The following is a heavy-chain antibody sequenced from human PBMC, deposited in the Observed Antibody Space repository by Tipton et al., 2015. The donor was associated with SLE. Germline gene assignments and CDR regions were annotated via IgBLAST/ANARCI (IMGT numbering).Heavy chain of an antibody. J-gene: IGHJ2*01. CDR1: GYTFTGYY. V-gene: IGHV1-2*02. CDR3: AKGQTLNRRFLEWSPFGYFDL. CDR2: INPYSGDT. Sequence: QLVQSGAEVKKPGASVKVSCKASGYTFTGYYIHWVRQAPGQRLEWMGWINPYSGDTDYAQGFQGRVTMTRDTSISTAYMELSRVTSDDTALDYCAKGQTLNRRFLEWSPFGYFDLWGRGTLVTVSS. D-gene: IGHD3-3*01.